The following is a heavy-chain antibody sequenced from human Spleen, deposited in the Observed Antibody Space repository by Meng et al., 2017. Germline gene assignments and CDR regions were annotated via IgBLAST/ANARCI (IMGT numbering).Heavy chain of an antibody. D-gene: IGHD3-22*01. CDR1: GGTISISTYY. CDR2: IHYSGST. CDR3: ARYVFDSSSLYSNWFDP. V-gene: IGHV4-31*03. Sequence: QVQLQESGAGLVQPSQTLSLTCTVSGGTISISTYYWGWIRQLPGKGLEWIAYIHYSGSTYYSPSLKSRVTISVDTSKNQLSLKLSSMTAADTAVYYCARYVFDSSSLYSNWFDPWGQGTLVTVSS. J-gene: IGHJ5*02.